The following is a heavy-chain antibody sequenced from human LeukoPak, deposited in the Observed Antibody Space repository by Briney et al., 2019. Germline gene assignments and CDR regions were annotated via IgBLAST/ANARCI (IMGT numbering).Heavy chain of an antibody. D-gene: IGHD3-22*01. CDR1: GGTFTSYG. Sequence: ASVKVSCKASGGTFTSYGINWVRQAPGQGLEWMGWISAYNGNTNYAQKLQGRVTMTTDTSTSTAYMELRSLRSDDTAVYYCARPYYYDSSPDAFDIWGQGTMVTVSS. CDR3: ARPYYYDSSPDAFDI. J-gene: IGHJ3*02. CDR2: ISAYNGNT. V-gene: IGHV1-18*01.